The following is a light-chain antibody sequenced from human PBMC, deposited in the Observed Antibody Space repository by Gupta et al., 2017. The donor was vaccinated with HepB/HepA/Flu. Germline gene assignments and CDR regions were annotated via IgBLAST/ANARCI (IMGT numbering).Light chain of an antibody. CDR1: NGG. J-gene: IGLJ1*01. CDR3: STWDSSLRGYG. Sequence: AGLTQPPSVSTGLSQAATLTCTGDNGGVAWLQPDQSHPPKVLFFRNNSRPSGISERFCKSTTGNTAALTISGRHPDDEADYYCSTWDSSLRGYGFGTGTKVTVL. CDR2: RNN. V-gene: IGLV10-54*04.